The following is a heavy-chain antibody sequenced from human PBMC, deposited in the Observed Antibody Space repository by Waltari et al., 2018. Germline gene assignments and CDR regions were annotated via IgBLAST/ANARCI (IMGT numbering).Heavy chain of an antibody. CDR2: IRYDGSKE. CDR1: GFSFTSYG. CDR3: FLGTLGELRGFDY. V-gene: IGHV3-30*02. Sequence: QVQLVESGGGVVQPGGSLRLSCAASGFSFTSYGMHWVRQAPGKGLEWVAFIRYDGSKEYYADSVKGRFTISRDNPKNTLYLQMNRLRPEDTAVYYAFLGTLGELRGFDYWGQGTLVTVSS. D-gene: IGHD3-16*01. J-gene: IGHJ4*02.